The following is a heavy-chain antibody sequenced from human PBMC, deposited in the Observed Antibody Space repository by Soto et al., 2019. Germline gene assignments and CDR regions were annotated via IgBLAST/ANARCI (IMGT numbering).Heavy chain of an antibody. J-gene: IGHJ4*02. D-gene: IGHD3-10*01. CDR1: GGSISSGDYY. CDR3: ASRKSSPYFDY. CDR2: IYYSGST. Sequence: PSETLSLTCTVSGGSISSGDYYWCWIRQPPGKGLEWIGNIYYSGSTYYNPSLKSRVTISVDTSKNQFSLKLSSVTAADTAVYYCASRKSSPYFDYWGQGTLVTVSS. V-gene: IGHV4-30-4*01.